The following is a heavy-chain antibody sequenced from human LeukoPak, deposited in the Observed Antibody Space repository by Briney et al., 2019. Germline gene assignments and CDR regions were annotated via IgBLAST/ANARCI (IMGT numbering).Heavy chain of an antibody. CDR2: ISSSGSTI. CDR3: GRVALFYGSGRPNPPDY. V-gene: IGHV3-11*04. Sequence: GGSLRLSCAASGFTFSDYYMCWIRQAPGKRLEWVSYISSSGSTIYYADSVKGRFTISRDNAKNSLYLQMNSLRAEDTAVYYCGRVALFYGSGRPNPPDYWGQGTLVIVSS. CDR1: GFTFSDYY. D-gene: IGHD3-10*01. J-gene: IGHJ4*02.